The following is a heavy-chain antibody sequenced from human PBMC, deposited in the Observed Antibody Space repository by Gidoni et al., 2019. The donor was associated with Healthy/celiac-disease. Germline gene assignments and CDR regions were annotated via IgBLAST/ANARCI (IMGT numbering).Heavy chain of an antibody. CDR3: AKATEYGDSGTGYFDY. D-gene: IGHD4-17*01. V-gene: IGHV3-23*01. CDR1: GFTFSRYA. CDR2: ISGSGGST. J-gene: IGHJ4*02. Sequence: EVQLLESGGGLVQPGGSLRLSCAASGFTFSRYAVNWVRQAPGEGLEWVSAISGSGGSTYYADSVKGRFTISRDNSKNTLYLQMNSLRAEDTAVYYCAKATEYGDSGTGYFDYWGQGTLVTVSS.